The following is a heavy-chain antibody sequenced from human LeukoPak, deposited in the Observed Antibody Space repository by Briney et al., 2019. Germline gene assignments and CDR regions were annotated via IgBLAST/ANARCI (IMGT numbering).Heavy chain of an antibody. CDR2: IKSKTDGGTT. V-gene: IGHV3-15*01. J-gene: IGHJ4*02. D-gene: IGHD3-10*01. Sequence: GGSLRLSCAASGFSFSNAWMSWVHQAPGKGLEWVGRIKSKTDGGTTDYAAPVKGRFTISRDDSKNTLYLQMNSLKTEDTAVYYCTTQYYYGPGSPIDYWGQGTLVTVSS. CDR3: TTQYYYGPGSPIDY. CDR1: GFSFSNAW.